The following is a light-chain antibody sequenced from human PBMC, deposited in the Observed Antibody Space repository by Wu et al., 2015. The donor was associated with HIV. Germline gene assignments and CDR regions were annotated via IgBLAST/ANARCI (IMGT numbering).Light chain of an antibody. CDR3: QQYGSSSYT. CDR1: QSVSSH. Sequence: EIVLTQSPDTLSLSPGERATLSCRASQSVSSHLAWYQQKPGQAPRLLIYGASNRATDIPARFSGSGSGTDFTLTISRLEPEDSAVYYCQQYGSSSYTFGQGTKLEIK. CDR2: GAS. J-gene: IGKJ2*01. V-gene: IGKV3-20*01.